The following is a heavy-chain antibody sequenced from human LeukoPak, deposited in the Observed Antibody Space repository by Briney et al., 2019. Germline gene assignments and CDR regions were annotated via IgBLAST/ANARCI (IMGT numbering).Heavy chain of an antibody. J-gene: IGHJ4*02. CDR1: GLTFGSYA. CDR3: AKAQHSSIWGYFDY. CDR2: ISGSGGSP. D-gene: IGHD6-13*01. Sequence: GGSLRLSYAASGLTFGSYAMSWVRQAPGKGLEWVSTISGSGGSPYYADSVKGRFTISRDNSKNTLYLQMNSLRAEDTAVFYCAKAQHSSIWGYFDYWGQGTLVTVSS. V-gene: IGHV3-23*01.